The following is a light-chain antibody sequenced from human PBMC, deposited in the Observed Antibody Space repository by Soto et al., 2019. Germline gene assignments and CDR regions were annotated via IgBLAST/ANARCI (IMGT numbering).Light chain of an antibody. Sequence: QSVLTQPASVSGSPGQSITISCTGTSSDVGGYKYVSWYQQHPGRAPKLMIYDITDRPSGVSYRFSGSKSGNTASLTISGLQAEDEADYYCSSYTSSSTLFGTGTKVTVL. J-gene: IGLJ1*01. CDR3: SSYTSSSTL. CDR1: SSDVGGYKY. V-gene: IGLV2-14*01. CDR2: DIT.